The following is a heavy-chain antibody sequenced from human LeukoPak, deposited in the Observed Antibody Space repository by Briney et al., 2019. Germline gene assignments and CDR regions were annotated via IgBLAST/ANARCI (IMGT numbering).Heavy chain of an antibody. J-gene: IGHJ3*02. CDR1: GYTFTSYD. V-gene: IGHV1-8*02. CDR3: ARERGYCSSTSCYKPPPDAFDI. D-gene: IGHD2-2*02. CDR2: MNPNSGNT. Sequence: ASVKVSCKASGYTFTSYDINWVRQATGQGLEWMGWMNPNSGNTGYAQKFQGRVTMTRNTSISTAYMELSSLRSEDTAVYYCARERGYCSSTSCYKPPPDAFDIWGQGTMVTVSS.